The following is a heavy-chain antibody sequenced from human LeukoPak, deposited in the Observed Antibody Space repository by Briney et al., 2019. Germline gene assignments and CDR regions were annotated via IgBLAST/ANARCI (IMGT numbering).Heavy chain of an antibody. CDR2: IRVSGDYT. CDR3: AKDTSIGKYCTSGVCSPFDY. V-gene: IGHV3-23*01. J-gene: IGHJ4*02. CDR1: GFTFSSYA. Sequence: GGSLRLSCAASGFTFSSYAMSWVRQAPGKGLEWVSAIRVSGDYTYYADSVKGRFTISRDNSKNTLYLHVNSLRAEDTAVYYCAKDTSIGKYCTSGVCSPFDYWGQGTLVTVSS. D-gene: IGHD2-8*01.